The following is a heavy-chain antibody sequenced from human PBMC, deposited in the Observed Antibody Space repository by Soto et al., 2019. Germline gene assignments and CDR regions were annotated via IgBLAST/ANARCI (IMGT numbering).Heavy chain of an antibody. Sequence: GASVKVSCKASGGTFSIYTISWVRQAPGQGLEWMGRIIPILGIANYAQKFQGRVTITADKSTSTAYMELSSLRSEDTAVYYCARGAKGKRGYSYGYSDYWGQGTLVTVSS. CDR1: GGTFSIYT. CDR2: IIPILGIA. J-gene: IGHJ4*02. CDR3: ARGAKGKRGYSYGYSDY. D-gene: IGHD5-18*01. V-gene: IGHV1-69*02.